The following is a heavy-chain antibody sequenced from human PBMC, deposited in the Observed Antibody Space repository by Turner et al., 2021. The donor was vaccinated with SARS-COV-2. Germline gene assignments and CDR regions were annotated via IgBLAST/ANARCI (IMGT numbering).Heavy chain of an antibody. V-gene: IGHV1-24*01. CDR3: ATVFAVAGLSYGMDV. J-gene: IGHJ6*02. CDR2: FDPEDVET. D-gene: IGHD6-19*01. Sequence: QVQLVQSGAEVKKPGASVKLSFKLSGYTLTELSMHWVRQAPGKGLEWMGGFDPEDVETIDAQKVQGRVTMTEDTSTDTAYMELSSLRSEGTAVYYCATVFAVAGLSYGMDVWGQGTTVTVSS. CDR1: GYTLTELS.